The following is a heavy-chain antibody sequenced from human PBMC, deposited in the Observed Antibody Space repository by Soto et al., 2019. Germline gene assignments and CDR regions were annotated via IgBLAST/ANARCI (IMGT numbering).Heavy chain of an antibody. CDR1: GGSFSGYY. CDR3: ARGSLYYYYYMDV. J-gene: IGHJ6*03. CDR2: INHSGST. V-gene: IGHV4-34*01. Sequence: SETLSLTCAVYGGSFSGYYWSWIRQPPGKGLEWIGEINHSGSTNYNPSLKSRVTITVDTSKNQFSLKLSSVTAADTAVYYCARGSLYYYYYMDVWGKGTTVTVSS.